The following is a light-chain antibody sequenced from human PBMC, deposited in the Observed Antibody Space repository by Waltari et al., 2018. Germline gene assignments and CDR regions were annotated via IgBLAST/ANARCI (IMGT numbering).Light chain of an antibody. CDR1: QSRLHRNGYTS. CDR2: LAF. CDR3: MQTLQAPVT. V-gene: IGKV2-28*01. Sequence: DIVMTQSPLSLPVTPGEPASISFRSSQSRLHRNGYTSLDWYLQKPGESPLLLSFLAFNRASGVPDRFSGSGSGTDFTLKISRVEAEDVGVYYCMQTLQAPVTFGQGTKVEIK. J-gene: IGKJ1*01.